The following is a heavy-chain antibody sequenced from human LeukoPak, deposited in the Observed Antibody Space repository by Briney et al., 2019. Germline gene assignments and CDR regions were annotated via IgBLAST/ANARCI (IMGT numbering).Heavy chain of an antibody. CDR2: IIPIFGTA. CDR3: ARGYGSGHGYSAFDI. J-gene: IGHJ3*02. CDR1: GGTFSSYA. D-gene: IGHD3-10*01. V-gene: IGHV1-69*06. Sequence: SVTVSCTASGGTFSSYAISWGRQAPGQGGEWMGGIIPIFGTANYAQKPQGRVTVTADKTTSTAYMELSSLRSEDTAVYYCARGYGSGHGYSAFDIWGQGTMVTVSS.